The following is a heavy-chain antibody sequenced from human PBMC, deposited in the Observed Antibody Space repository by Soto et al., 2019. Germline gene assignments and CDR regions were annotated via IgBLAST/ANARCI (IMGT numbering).Heavy chain of an antibody. Sequence: EVQLVESGGGLVKPGGSLRLSCAASGFTFSNAWMNWVRQAPGKGLEWVGRIKSKTDGGTTDYAAPVKGRFTISRDDSKNTMYLQMNSLKTEDTAVYYCTTDSVLQEKLVIPEGFDYWGQGTLVTVSS. V-gene: IGHV3-15*07. CDR1: GFTFSNAW. CDR3: TTDSVLQEKLVIPEGFDY. CDR2: IKSKTDGGTT. D-gene: IGHD6-13*01. J-gene: IGHJ4*02.